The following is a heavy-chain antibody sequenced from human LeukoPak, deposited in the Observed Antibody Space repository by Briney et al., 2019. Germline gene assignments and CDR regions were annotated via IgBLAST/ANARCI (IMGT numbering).Heavy chain of an antibody. V-gene: IGHV4-34*01. J-gene: IGHJ6*03. CDR1: GGSSSSYY. CDR2: INHSGST. CDR3: ARALVVPAAIGDGVGLYYYYYCMDV. Sequence: SQTLSLTCAVYGGSSSSYYCGWIRQPPGKGLEWIGGINHSGSTNYNPSLTSRVTISVDTSKNQFSLKLSSVTAADTAVYYCARALVVPAAIGDGVGLYYYYYCMDVWGKGTTVTVSS. D-gene: IGHD2-2*01.